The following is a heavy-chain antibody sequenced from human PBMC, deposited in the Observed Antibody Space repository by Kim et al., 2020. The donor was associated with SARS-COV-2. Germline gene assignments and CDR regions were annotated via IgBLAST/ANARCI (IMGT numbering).Heavy chain of an antibody. Sequence: SVEGRFTISRVNSKNTLYLPRSSLRAEDTAVYYCARGGGNPFYYDMDVWGQGTTVTVSS. V-gene: IGHV3-66*01. D-gene: IGHD2-15*01. J-gene: IGHJ6*02. CDR3: ARGGGNPFYYDMDV.